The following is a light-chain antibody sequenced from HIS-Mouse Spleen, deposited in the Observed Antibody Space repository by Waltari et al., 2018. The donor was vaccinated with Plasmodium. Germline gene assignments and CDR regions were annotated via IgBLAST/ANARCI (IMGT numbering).Light chain of an antibody. Sequence: EIVMTQSPSTLSVSPGERATLSCRASQSVSSKLAWYQQKPGQAPRRLIYGASTRATGIPARFIGSGSGTEFTLTISSLQSEDFAVYYCQQYNNWSFTFGPGTKVDIK. CDR1: QSVSSK. CDR2: GAS. CDR3: QQYNNWSFT. V-gene: IGKV3-15*01. J-gene: IGKJ3*01.